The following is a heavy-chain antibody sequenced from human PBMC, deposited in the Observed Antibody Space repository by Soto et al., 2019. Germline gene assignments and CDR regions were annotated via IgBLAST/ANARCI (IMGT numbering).Heavy chain of an antibody. CDR1: GFTFGSYA. Sequence: PGGSLRLSCVASGFTFGSYAMYWVRQAPGKGLEWVAVISYDGSNKFYADPVKGRFTISRDNSKNTLYLQMNSLRPEDTAVYYCAKSDLYYYYGMDVWGQRTTVTVSS. V-gene: IGHV3-30*18. CDR3: AKSDLYYYYGMDV. J-gene: IGHJ6*02. CDR2: ISYDGSNK.